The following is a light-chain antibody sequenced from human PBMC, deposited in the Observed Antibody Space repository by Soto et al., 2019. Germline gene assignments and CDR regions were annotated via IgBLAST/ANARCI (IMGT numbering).Light chain of an antibody. Sequence: QSVLTQPASVSGSPGQSITISCTGTSSDVGGYNYVSWYQQHPGKAPKLMIYDVSNRPSGVSNRFSGSKSGNTASLTISGLQAEDEADYYCSSYTSSSFYVFGNGTKVTVL. CDR1: SSDVGGYNY. J-gene: IGLJ1*01. CDR3: SSYTSSSFYV. CDR2: DVS. V-gene: IGLV2-14*01.